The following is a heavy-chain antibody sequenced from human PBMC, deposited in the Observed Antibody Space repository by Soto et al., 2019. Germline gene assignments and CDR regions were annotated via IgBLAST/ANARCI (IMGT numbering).Heavy chain of an antibody. D-gene: IGHD6-19*01. CDR1: GYTFTGYY. CDR3: ARGAVAGRGFWFDP. CDR2: INPNSGGT. J-gene: IGHJ5*02. Sequence: ASVKVSCKASGYTFTGYYMHWVRQAPGQGLEWMGWINPNSGGTNYAQKFQGWVTMTRDTSTSTVYMELSSLRSEDTAVYYCARGAVAGRGFWFDPWGQGTLVTVSS. V-gene: IGHV1-2*04.